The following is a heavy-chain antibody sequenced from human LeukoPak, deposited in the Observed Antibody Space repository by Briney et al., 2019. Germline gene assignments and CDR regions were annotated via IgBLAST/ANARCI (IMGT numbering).Heavy chain of an antibody. V-gene: IGHV3-30*02. D-gene: IGHD2-8*01. CDR2: IRYDGSNK. Sequence: GGSLRLSCAASGFTFSSYGMHWVRQAPGKGLEWVAFIRYDGSNKYYADSVKGRFTISRDNSKNTLYLQMNSLRAEDTAVYYCAKGHHCTNGVCHSPRFDPCGQGTLGTVSS. CDR1: GFTFSSYG. CDR3: AKGHHCTNGVCHSPRFDP. J-gene: IGHJ5*02.